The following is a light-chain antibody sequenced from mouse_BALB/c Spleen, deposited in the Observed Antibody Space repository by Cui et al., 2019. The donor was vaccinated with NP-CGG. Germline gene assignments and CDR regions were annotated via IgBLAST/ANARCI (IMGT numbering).Light chain of an antibody. CDR2: GTN. CDR1: IGAVTTSNY. Sequence: QTVVTQTYVLTTSPGETVTLTCRSSIGAVTTSNYANWVQEKPDHLFTGLIGGTNNRAPGVPARFSGSLIGDKAALTITGAQTEDEAIYFCALWYSNHWVFGGGTKLTVL. J-gene: IGLJ1*01. V-gene: IGLV1*01. CDR3: ALWYSNHWV.